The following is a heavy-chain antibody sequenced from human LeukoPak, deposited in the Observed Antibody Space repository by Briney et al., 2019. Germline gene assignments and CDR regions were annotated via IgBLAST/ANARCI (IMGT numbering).Heavy chain of an antibody. V-gene: IGHV3-23*01. CDR2: ISGSGDRT. CDR1: EFSVGSNY. J-gene: IGHJ6*03. D-gene: IGHD1-26*01. CDR3: AKGSIVGATSYYYLDV. Sequence: GGSLRLSCAASEFSVGSNYMTWVRQAPGKGLEWVSGISGSGDRTYYEDSVKGRFTISRDNSKNTLYLQMNSLRAEDTAVYYCAKGSIVGATSYYYLDVWGTGTTVTVSS.